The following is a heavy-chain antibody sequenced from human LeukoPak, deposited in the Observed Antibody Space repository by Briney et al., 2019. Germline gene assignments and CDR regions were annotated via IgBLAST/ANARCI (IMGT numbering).Heavy chain of an antibody. D-gene: IGHD2-21*02. J-gene: IGHJ4*02. Sequence: PGGSLRLSCAASGFTFSSYEMNWVRQAPGKGLEWVSYISSSSSTIYYADSVKGRFTISRDNAKNSLYLQMNSLRAEDTAVYYCASLNCGGDCYSDYWGQGTLVTVSS. CDR2: ISSSSSTI. CDR3: ASLNCGGDCYSDY. CDR1: GFTFSSYE. V-gene: IGHV3-48*03.